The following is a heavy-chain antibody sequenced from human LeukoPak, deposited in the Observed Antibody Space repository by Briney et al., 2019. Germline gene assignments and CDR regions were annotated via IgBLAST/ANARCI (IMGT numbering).Heavy chain of an antibody. CDR2: IYTSGST. V-gene: IGHV4-4*07. Sequence: SETLSLTCTVSGGSISSYYWSWIRQPAGKGLEWIGRIYTSGSTNYNPSLKSRVTMSVDTSKKQFCLKLSSVTAAYTAVYYCARDHGGITMVRGVIKDDAFDIWGQGTMVTVSS. J-gene: IGHJ3*02. D-gene: IGHD3-10*01. CDR1: GGSISSYY. CDR3: ARDHGGITMVRGVIKDDAFDI.